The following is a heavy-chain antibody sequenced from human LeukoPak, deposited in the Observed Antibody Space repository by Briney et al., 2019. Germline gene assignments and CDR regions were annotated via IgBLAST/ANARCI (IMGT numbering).Heavy chain of an antibody. CDR2: IKTDGSQK. Sequence: GGSLRLSCAASGFTFSSYWMIWVRQAPGKGLEWVANIKTDGSQKYYVDSVKGRFNISRDNAKNSLYLQMNSLRVDDTATYYCARGLLEWLRLETYYFDYWGQGSQVTVSS. J-gene: IGHJ4*02. V-gene: IGHV3-7*01. CDR1: GFTFSSYW. CDR3: ARGLLEWLRLETYYFDY. D-gene: IGHD3-3*01.